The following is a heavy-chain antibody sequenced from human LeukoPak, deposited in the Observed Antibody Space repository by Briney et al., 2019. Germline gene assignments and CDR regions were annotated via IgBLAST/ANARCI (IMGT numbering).Heavy chain of an antibody. CDR2: ISSSSSYI. CDR1: GFTFSSYS. Sequence: PGGSLRLSCAASGFTFSSYSMNWVRQAPGKGLEWVSSISSSSSYIYYADSVKGRFTISRDNAKNSLYLQMNSLRAEDTAVYYCAREVAGNYYFDYWGQGTLVTVSS. V-gene: IGHV3-21*01. D-gene: IGHD6-19*01. CDR3: AREVAGNYYFDY. J-gene: IGHJ4*02.